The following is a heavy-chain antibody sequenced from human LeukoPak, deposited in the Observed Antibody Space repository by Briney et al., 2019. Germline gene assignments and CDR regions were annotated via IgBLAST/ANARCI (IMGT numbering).Heavy chain of an antibody. Sequence: ASVKVSCKASGYTFTTYAMHWVRQAPGQRLEWMGWISAGNGNTKYSQKFQARVTITRDTSASTAYMELSSLRSEDTAVYYCARDPIGSRWPYYFDYWGQGTLVTVSS. CDR1: GYTFTTYA. CDR2: ISAGNGNT. D-gene: IGHD6-13*01. V-gene: IGHV1-3*01. J-gene: IGHJ4*02. CDR3: ARDPIGSRWPYYFDY.